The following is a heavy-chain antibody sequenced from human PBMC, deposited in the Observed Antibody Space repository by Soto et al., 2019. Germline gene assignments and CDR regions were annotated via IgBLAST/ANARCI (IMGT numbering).Heavy chain of an antibody. V-gene: IGHV1-69*05. D-gene: IGHD6-13*01. CDR2: IIPIFGTA. CDR3: ARRGYSSSWYYYYYYGMDV. CDR1: GGTFSSYA. J-gene: IGHJ6*02. Sequence: SVKVSCKASGGTFSSYAISWVRQAPGQGLEWMGGIIPIFGTANYAQKFQGRVTMTRNTSISTAYMELSSLRSEDTAVYYCARRGYSSSWYYYYYYGMDVWGQGTTVTVSS.